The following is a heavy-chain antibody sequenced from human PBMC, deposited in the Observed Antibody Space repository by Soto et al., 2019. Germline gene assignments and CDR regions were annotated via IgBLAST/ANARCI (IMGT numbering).Heavy chain of an antibody. CDR2: INAGNGNT. J-gene: IGHJ4*02. Sequence: ASVKVSCKASGYTFTSYAMHWVRQAPGQRLEWMGWINAGNGNTKYSQKFQSRVTITRDTSASTAYMELSSLRSEDTAVYYCARAKGHIVGATLLDYWGQGTLVTVSS. D-gene: IGHD1-26*01. V-gene: IGHV1-3*01. CDR3: ARAKGHIVGATLLDY. CDR1: GYTFTSYA.